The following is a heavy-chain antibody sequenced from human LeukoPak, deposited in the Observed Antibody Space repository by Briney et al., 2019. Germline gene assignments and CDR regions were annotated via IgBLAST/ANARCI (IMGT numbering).Heavy chain of an antibody. CDR2: ISGSGGST. V-gene: IGHV3-23*01. Sequence: GGSLRLSCAASGFTFSSYAMSWVRQAPGKGLEWGSAISGSGGSTYYADSVKGRFTISRDNSKNTLYLQVNGLRTEDTAVYYCAKDRLLNCRGDCYIFDYWGQGTVVTVSS. D-gene: IGHD2-21*02. CDR1: GFTFSSYA. J-gene: IGHJ4*02. CDR3: AKDRLLNCRGDCYIFDY.